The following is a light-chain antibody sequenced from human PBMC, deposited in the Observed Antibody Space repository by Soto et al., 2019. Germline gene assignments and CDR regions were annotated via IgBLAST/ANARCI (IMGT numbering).Light chain of an antibody. V-gene: IGKV1-5*01. J-gene: IGKJ4*01. CDR3: QYLNSFPLT. Sequence: DIQMTQSPSTLSASVGDRVTIACRASQSISGWLAWYQQKPGKAPKLLIYDASSLKSGVPSRFSGSGSGTEFTLTISSLQPDDFATYYCQYLNSFPLTFGGGNKVEL. CDR2: DAS. CDR1: QSISGW.